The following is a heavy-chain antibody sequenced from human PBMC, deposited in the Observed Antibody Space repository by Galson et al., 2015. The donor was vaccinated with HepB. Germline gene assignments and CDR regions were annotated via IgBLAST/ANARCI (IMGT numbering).Heavy chain of an antibody. Sequence: SLRLSCAASGFTFSSYWMHWVRQAPGKGLVWVSRINSDGTYITYADSVKGRFTISRDNATNILYLQMNSPRAEDTALYYCARTRGAAAGIVDYWGQGTLVTGSA. V-gene: IGHV3-74*01. CDR3: ARTRGAAAGIVDY. CDR1: GFTFSSYW. D-gene: IGHD6-13*01. CDR2: INSDGTYI. J-gene: IGHJ4*02.